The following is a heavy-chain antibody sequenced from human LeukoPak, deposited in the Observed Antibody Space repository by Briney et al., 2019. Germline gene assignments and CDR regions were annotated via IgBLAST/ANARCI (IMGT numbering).Heavy chain of an antibody. V-gene: IGHV4-34*01. D-gene: IGHD1-7*01. CDR1: GGSISSYY. Sequence: PSETLSLTCTVSGGSISSYYWSWIRQSPGKGLEWIGEINHSGSTNYNPSLKSRVTISLDTFKNQFSLRLSSVTAADTAVYYCARGGELLNYLGQGTLVTVSS. CDR3: ARGGELLNY. J-gene: IGHJ4*02. CDR2: INHSGST.